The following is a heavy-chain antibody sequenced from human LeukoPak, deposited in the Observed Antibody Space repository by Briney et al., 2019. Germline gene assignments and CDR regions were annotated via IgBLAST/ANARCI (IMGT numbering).Heavy chain of an antibody. Sequence: GASVKVSCKASGGTFSSYAISWVRQAPGQGLEWMGRIIPILGIANYAQKFQGRVTITADKSTSTAYMELSSLRSEDTAVYYCARNRYYGEKKYYFNYGGQETLVTVSP. J-gene: IGHJ4*02. V-gene: IGHV1-69*04. CDR1: GGTFSSYA. D-gene: IGHD2/OR15-2a*01. CDR2: IIPILGIA. CDR3: ARNRYYGEKKYYFNY.